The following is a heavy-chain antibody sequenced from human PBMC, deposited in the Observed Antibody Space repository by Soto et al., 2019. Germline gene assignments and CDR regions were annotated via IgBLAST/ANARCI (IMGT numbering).Heavy chain of an antibody. V-gene: IGHV5-51*01. Sequence: GASLKISCKGSGYSFTSYWIGWVRQMPGKGLEWMGIIYPGDSDTRYSPSFQGQVTISADKSISTAYLQWSSLKASDTAMYYCARFLGFYDSSGYLDYWGQGTLVTVSS. CDR1: GYSFTSYW. D-gene: IGHD3-22*01. CDR3: ARFLGFYDSSGYLDY. CDR2: IYPGDSDT. J-gene: IGHJ4*02.